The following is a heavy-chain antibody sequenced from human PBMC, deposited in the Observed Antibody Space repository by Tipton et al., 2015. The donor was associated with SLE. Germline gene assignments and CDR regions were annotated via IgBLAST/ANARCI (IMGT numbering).Heavy chain of an antibody. D-gene: IGHD3-3*01. CDR2: INYSGRT. CDR3: ANYKGGTMFAL. J-gene: IGHJ3*01. V-gene: IGHV4-39*07. Sequence: TLSLTCSVSGGSISTRSYYWGWIRQPPGKGLEWVGSINYSGRTSYNPSLKGRVTISSDTSKNQFYLKLTSVTAADTAVYYCANYKGGTMFALWGQGTMVTVSS. CDR1: GGSISTRSYY.